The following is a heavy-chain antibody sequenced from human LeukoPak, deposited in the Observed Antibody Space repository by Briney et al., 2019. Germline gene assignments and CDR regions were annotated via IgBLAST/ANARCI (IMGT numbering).Heavy chain of an antibody. D-gene: IGHD6-19*01. CDR2: ISPIFATP. Sequence: ASVKVSCKASGGTFSRYTMSWVRQAPGQGLEYMGGISPIFATPNYAQQFQGRVTITTDESTSTTYMQLSSLTSEDTAVYYCAIGPEYSSGWYYFDYWGQGALVTVSS. V-gene: IGHV1-69*05. CDR3: AIGPEYSSGWYYFDY. CDR1: GGTFSRYT. J-gene: IGHJ4*02.